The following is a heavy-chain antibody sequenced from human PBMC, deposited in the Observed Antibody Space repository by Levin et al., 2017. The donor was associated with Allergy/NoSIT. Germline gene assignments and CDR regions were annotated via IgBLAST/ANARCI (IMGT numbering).Heavy chain of an antibody. CDR1: GFTFDDYA. J-gene: IGHJ5*02. V-gene: IGHV3-9*01. D-gene: IGHD6-6*01. CDR2: ISWNSGSI. CDR3: AKVYSSSSGGGWFDP. Sequence: GGSLRLSCAASGFTFDDYAMHWVRQAPGKGLEWVSGISWNSGSIGYADSVKGRFTISRDNAKNSLYLQMNSLRAEDTALYYCAKVYSSSSGGGWFDPWGQGTLVTVSS.